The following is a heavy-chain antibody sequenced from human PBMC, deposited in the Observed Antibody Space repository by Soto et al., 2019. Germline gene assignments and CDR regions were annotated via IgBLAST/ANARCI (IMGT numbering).Heavy chain of an antibody. CDR1: GFTFSSYG. Sequence: QVQLVESGGGVVQPGRSLRLSCAASGFTFSSYGMHWVRQAPGKGLEWVAVISYDGSNKYYADYVKGRFTISRDNSKNTLYLQMNSLRAEDTAVYYCAKVWGYNWNYVVTELASPIDYWGQGTLVTVSS. J-gene: IGHJ4*02. CDR2: ISYDGSNK. D-gene: IGHD1-7*01. V-gene: IGHV3-30*18. CDR3: AKVWGYNWNYVVTELASPIDY.